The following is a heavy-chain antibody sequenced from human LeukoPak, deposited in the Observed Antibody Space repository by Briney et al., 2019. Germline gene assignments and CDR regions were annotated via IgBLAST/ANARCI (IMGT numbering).Heavy chain of an antibody. CDR3: AKGMIGTGSVYYYYMDV. D-gene: IGHD3-10*02. CDR1: GFTFSSYG. V-gene: IGHV3-33*06. CDR2: IWYDGSNK. Sequence: PGGSLRLSCAASGFTFSSYGMHWVRQAPGKGLEWVAVIWYDGSNKYYADSVKGRFTISRDNSKNTLYLQMNSLRAEDTAVYYCAKGMIGTGSVYYYYMDVWGKGTTVTVSS. J-gene: IGHJ6*03.